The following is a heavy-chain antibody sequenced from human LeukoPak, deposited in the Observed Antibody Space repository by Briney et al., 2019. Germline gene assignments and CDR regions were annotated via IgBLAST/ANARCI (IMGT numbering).Heavy chain of an antibody. CDR3: TRDEYKGSATFNY. Sequence: SVKVSCKASGGTFRSAAMSWVRQAPGQGLEWVGHIILMFGTTTYAQKFQGRVTISPDESTTTVYMELSSLTSDDTAIYYCTRDEYKGSATFNYWGQGTQVIVSS. D-gene: IGHD1-1*01. J-gene: IGHJ4*02. CDR2: IILMFGTT. V-gene: IGHV1-69*13. CDR1: GGTFRSAA.